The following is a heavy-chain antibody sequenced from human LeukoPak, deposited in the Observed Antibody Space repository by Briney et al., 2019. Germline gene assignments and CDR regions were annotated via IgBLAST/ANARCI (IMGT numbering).Heavy chain of an antibody. J-gene: IGHJ6*03. V-gene: IGHV1-2*02. D-gene: IGHD2-2*01. CDR2: INPNSGGT. Sequence: GASVKVSCKASGYTFIGYYIHWVRQAPGQGLEWMGWINPNSGGTDFAQRFQGRVTMTRDTSISTVYMELSRLRSDDTAVYYCARDNSCISSSCGNPYMDVWGKGTTVTVSS. CDR1: GYTFIGYY. CDR3: ARDNSCISSSCGNPYMDV.